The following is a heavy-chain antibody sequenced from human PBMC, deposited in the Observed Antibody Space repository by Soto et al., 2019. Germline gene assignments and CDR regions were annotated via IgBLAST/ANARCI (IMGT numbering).Heavy chain of an antibody. CDR1: GGTFSSYA. D-gene: IGHD6-19*01. V-gene: IGHV1-69*01. CDR2: IIPIFGTA. J-gene: IGHJ4*02. Sequence: QVHLVQSGAEVKKPGSSVNVSCTASGGTFSSYAISWVRHAPGQGLEWMGGIIPIFGTATYAQKFQGRVTITADESTSTAYMELRSLRSEDTAVYYCARETAVAGNGPFFDYWGQGTLVTVS. CDR3: ARETAVAGNGPFFDY.